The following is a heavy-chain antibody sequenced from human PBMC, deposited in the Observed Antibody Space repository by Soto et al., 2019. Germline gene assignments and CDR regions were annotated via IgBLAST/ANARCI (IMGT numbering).Heavy chain of an antibody. CDR1: GYTFTSYG. CDR2: INAANGDT. Sequence: GASVKVSCKASGYTFTSYGIHWVRQAPGQRLEWMGWINAANGDTKYSPKFQGRVTNTRDTSASTAYMELSSLRSEDTAVYYCVRRHVSATGIDWFDPWGKGTLVTVSS. V-gene: IGHV1-3*01. D-gene: IGHD6-13*01. J-gene: IGHJ5*02. CDR3: VRRHVSATGIDWFDP.